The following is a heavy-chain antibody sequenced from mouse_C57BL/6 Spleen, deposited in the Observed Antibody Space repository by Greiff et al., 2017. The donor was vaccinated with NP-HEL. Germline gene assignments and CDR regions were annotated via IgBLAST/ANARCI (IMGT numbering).Heavy chain of an antibody. CDR3: ARDSSYDYDGAMDY. D-gene: IGHD2-4*01. CDR1: GYSITSGYD. J-gene: IGHJ4*01. CDR2: ISYSGST. V-gene: IGHV3-1*01. Sequence: EVQLQESGPGMVKPSQSLSLTCTVTGYSITSGYDWHWIRHFPGNKLEWMGYISYSGSTNYNPSLKSRISITHDTSKNHFFLKLNSVTTEDTATYYCARDSSYDYDGAMDYWGQGTSVTVSS.